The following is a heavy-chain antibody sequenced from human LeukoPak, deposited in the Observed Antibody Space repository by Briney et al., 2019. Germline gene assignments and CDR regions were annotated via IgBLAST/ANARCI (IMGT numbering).Heavy chain of an antibody. V-gene: IGHV1-69*05. Sequence: SVKVSCKSSGGTFSSYAISLVRQAPGQGLEWMGGIIPIFGTANYAQKFQGRVTITTDESTSTAYMELSSLRSEDTAVYYCARCRKLVHWYFDLWGRGTLVTVSS. CDR3: ARCRKLVHWYFDL. D-gene: IGHD6-6*01. J-gene: IGHJ2*01. CDR2: IIPIFGTA. CDR1: GGTFSSYA.